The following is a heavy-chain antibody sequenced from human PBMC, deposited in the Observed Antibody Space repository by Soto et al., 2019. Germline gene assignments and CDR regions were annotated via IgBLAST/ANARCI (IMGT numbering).Heavy chain of an antibody. D-gene: IGHD3-10*01. Sequence: QVQLVQSGAEVKKPGSSVKVSCKASGDTFSSYTINWVRQAPGLGLEWMGRIIPMLSMSNSALKFPGRVIMTADKSTSTAYMELSRLTSEDTATNYCARSYGSGSQAFDDWGQGGLVTVSS. V-gene: IGHV1-69*02. CDR2: IIPMLSMS. CDR1: GDTFSSYT. J-gene: IGHJ4*02. CDR3: ARSYGSGSQAFDD.